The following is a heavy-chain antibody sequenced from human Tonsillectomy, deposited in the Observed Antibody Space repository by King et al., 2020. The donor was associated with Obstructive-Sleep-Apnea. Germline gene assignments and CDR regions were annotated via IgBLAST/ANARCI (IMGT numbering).Heavy chain of an antibody. J-gene: IGHJ4*02. Sequence: QLVQSGAEVRKPGASVKVSCRASGYTFTSYGISWVRQAPGQGLEWMGWISVYNGNTNYAQNLQGRVTMTTDTSTSTAYMELRSLRSDDTAVYYCARDLELERQLRPLGYWGQGTLVTVSS. CDR3: ARDLELERQLRPLGY. V-gene: IGHV1-18*01. CDR1: GYTFTSYG. CDR2: ISVYNGNT. D-gene: IGHD1-1*01.